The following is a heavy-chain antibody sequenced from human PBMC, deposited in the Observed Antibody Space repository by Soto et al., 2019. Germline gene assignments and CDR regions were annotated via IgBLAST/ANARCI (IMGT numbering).Heavy chain of an antibody. V-gene: IGHV1-69*06. D-gene: IGHD2-2*02. Sequence: ASVKVSGKASGGTFSIYAISCVLQAPLQGLEWMGGIIPIFGTANYAQKFQGRVTITADKSTSTAYMELSSLRSEDTAVYYCARDDYCSSTSCYTRWFDPWGQGTLVTVSS. CDR2: IIPIFGTA. CDR3: ARDDYCSSTSCYTRWFDP. J-gene: IGHJ5*02. CDR1: GGTFSIYA.